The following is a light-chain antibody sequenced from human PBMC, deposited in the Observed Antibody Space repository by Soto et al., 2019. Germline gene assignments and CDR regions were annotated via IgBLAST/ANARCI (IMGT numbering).Light chain of an antibody. CDR2: LEGSGSY. J-gene: IGLJ2*01. CDR1: SGHSSYI. CDR3: ETWDSNTRV. V-gene: IGLV4-60*02. Sequence: QSVLTQSSSASASLGSSVKLTCTLSSGHSSYIIAWHHQQPGKAPRYLMKLEGSGSYNKGSGVPDRFSGSSSGADRYLTISNLQFEDEANYFCETWDSNTRVFCGGTKVTVL.